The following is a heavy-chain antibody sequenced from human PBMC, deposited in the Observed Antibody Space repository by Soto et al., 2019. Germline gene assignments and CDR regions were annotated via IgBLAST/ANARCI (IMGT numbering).Heavy chain of an antibody. CDR1: GGSISSYY. D-gene: IGHD6-13*01. V-gene: IGHV4-59*01. CDR2: IYYSGST. Sequence: QVQLQESGPGLVKPSETLSLTCTVSGGSISSYYWSWIRQPPGKGLEWIGYIYYSGSTNYNPSLKSRVTISVDTSKNQFSLKLSSVTAADTAVYYCARASIAAATYYFDYWGQGTLVTVSS. J-gene: IGHJ4*02. CDR3: ARASIAAATYYFDY.